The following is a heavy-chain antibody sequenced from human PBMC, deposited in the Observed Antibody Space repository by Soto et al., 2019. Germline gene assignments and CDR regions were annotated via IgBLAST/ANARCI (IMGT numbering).Heavy chain of an antibody. V-gene: IGHV1-69*02. CDR1: GDTFAFHS. J-gene: IGHJ4*02. CDR2: INPILSMS. Sequence: QGQLVQSGAAVKRPGSSVKVSCKASGDTFAFHSINWVRQAPGLGLEWMGRINPILSMSNYAQRFQGRVTMTADKSTSTAYMVLSSLRSEDTAIYYCATSYGSGYRAFDYWGQGALVTVSS. D-gene: IGHD3-10*01. CDR3: ATSYGSGYRAFDY.